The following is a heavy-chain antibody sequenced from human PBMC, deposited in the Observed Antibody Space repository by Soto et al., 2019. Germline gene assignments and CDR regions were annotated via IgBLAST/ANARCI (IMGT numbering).Heavy chain of an antibody. CDR1: GFTFSSYA. J-gene: IGHJ4*02. V-gene: IGHV3-23*01. Sequence: GGSLRLSCAASGFTFSSYAMSWVRQAPGKGLEWVSAISGSGGSTYYADSVKGRFTISRDNSKNTLYLQMNSLRAEDTAVYYFAKDHGYSGYTEHFDYWGQGTLVTVSS. CDR2: ISGSGGST. D-gene: IGHD5-12*01. CDR3: AKDHGYSGYTEHFDY.